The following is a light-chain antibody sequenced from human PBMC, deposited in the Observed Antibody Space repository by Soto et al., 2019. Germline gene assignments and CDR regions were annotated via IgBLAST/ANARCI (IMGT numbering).Light chain of an antibody. CDR2: AAS. CDR1: QSISSY. CDR3: QQYNSYPLT. Sequence: DIQMTQSPSSLSASVGDRVTITCRASQSISSYLNWYQQKPGKAPKLLIYAASSLQSGVPSRFSGSGSGTDFTLNITHLQPDDFATYFCQQYNSYPLTFGGGTKVEI. V-gene: IGKV1-39*01. J-gene: IGKJ4*01.